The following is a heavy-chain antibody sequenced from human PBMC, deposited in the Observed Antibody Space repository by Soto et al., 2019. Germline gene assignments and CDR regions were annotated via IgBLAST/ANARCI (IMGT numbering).Heavy chain of an antibody. D-gene: IGHD5-12*01. CDR2: IYYSGST. CDR1: GGSISSGGYY. J-gene: IGHJ4*02. CDR3: ARVEMATITRY. Sequence: QVQLQESGPGLVKPSQTLSLTCTVSGGSISSGGYYWNWIRQHPGKGLEWIGYIYYSGSTYYNPSLKSRITISIATSKNQFSLNLSSVTAADTAVYYGARVEMATITRYWGQGTLVTVSS. V-gene: IGHV4-31*03.